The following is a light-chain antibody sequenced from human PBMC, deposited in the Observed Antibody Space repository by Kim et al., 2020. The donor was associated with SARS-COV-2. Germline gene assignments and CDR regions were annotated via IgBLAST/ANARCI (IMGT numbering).Light chain of an antibody. V-gene: IGLV3-1*01. CDR3: QAWDGTTAV. CDR1: ELGDKY. Sequence: SYELTQPPSVSVSPGQTASITCSGDELGDKYACWYQQKPGQSPVLVIYQDNERPSEIPERFSGSNSGNTATLTISGAQAMDEADYYCQAWDGTTAVVVGG. CDR2: QDN. J-gene: IGLJ3*02.